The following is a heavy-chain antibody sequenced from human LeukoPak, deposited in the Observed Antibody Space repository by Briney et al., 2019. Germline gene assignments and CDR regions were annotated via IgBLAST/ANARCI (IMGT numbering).Heavy chain of an antibody. V-gene: IGHV4-4*02. CDR2: IYYSGST. CDR3: ATIDAFDY. CDR1: GGSISSPYW. Sequence: SGTLSLTCAVSGGSISSPYWWSWVRQSPGKGLEWIGEIYYSGSTHYNPSLESRVTISVDNSKNQFSLKLSSVTAADTAVYYCATIDAFDYWGQGTLVTVSS. J-gene: IGHJ4*02.